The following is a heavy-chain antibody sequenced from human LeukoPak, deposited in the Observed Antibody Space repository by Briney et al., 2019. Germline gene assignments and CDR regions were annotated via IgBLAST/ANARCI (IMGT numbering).Heavy chain of an antibody. J-gene: IGHJ4*02. V-gene: IGHV4-38-2*01. Sequence: GSLRLSCAASGFTFSSYAMSWVRQAPGKGLEWIGSIYHSGSTYYNPSLKSRVTISVDTSKNQFSLKLSSVTAADTAVYYCARAHSYGDYVGYWGQGTLVTVSS. CDR3: ARAHSYGDYVGY. CDR1: GFTFSSYA. CDR2: IYHSGST. D-gene: IGHD4-17*01.